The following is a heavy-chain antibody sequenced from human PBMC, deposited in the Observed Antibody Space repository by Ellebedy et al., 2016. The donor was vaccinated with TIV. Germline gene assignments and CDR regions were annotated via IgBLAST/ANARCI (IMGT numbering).Heavy chain of an antibody. CDR1: GYSFTSNW. J-gene: IGHJ4*02. V-gene: IGHV5-51*01. CDR3: ATSRLGDYDYYY. Sequence: KVSCKGSGYSFTSNWIGWVRQMPGKGLEWMGMIYPGNSDTRYSPSFQGQVTISADKAIRTAYLQWRRLKASDTAMYYCATSRLGDYDYYYWGQGTLVTVSS. D-gene: IGHD3-16*01. CDR2: IYPGNSDT.